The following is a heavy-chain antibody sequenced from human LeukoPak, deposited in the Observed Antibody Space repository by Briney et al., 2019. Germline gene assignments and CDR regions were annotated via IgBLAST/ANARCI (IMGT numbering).Heavy chain of an antibody. V-gene: IGHV3-23*01. J-gene: IGHJ4*02. CDR3: AKTWAFVSANFFDS. D-gene: IGHD3-3*01. Sequence: GGSLRLSCAASGFTFSTYAMAWVRLAPGKGLEWVSAIGDTTYYAESVRGRFTISRDNSKNTLYLQMNNLGADDAAFYYCAKTWAFVSANFFDSWGQGTLVTVSS. CDR2: IGDTT. CDR1: GFTFSTYA.